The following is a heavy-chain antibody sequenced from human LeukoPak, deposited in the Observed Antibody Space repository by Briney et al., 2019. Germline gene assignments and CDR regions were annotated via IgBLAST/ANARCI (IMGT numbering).Heavy chain of an antibody. V-gene: IGHV4-39*01. CDR1: GGSIISRTYS. J-gene: IGHJ4*02. Sequence: SETLSLNFTVSGGSIISRTYSWGWIRQPPGKGLEWIGSIYYGGRTYYNPSLKNRVTISVDTSKNQFSLRLSSVTAADTAVYYCARLTPIVYSGSYFDYWGQGTLVTVSS. CDR3: ARLTPIVYSGSYFDY. D-gene: IGHD1-26*01. CDR2: IYYGGRT.